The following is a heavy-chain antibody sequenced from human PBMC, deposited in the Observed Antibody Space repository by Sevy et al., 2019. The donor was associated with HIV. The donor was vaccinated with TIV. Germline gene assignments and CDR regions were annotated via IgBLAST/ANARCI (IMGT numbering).Heavy chain of an antibody. V-gene: IGHV3-23*01. CDR2: ISGSGGST. Sequence: GGSLRLSCAASGFTFSSYAMSWVRQAPGKGLEWVSAISGSGGSTYYADSVKGRFTISRDNSKNTLYLQMNSLRAEDTAVYYCAKDLTVDYYDSSGYYYEVKAFDIWGQGTMVTASS. D-gene: IGHD3-22*01. CDR1: GFTFSSYA. CDR3: AKDLTVDYYDSSGYYYEVKAFDI. J-gene: IGHJ3*02.